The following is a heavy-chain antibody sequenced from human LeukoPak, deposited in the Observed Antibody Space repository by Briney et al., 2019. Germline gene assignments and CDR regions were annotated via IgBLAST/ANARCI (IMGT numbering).Heavy chain of an antibody. J-gene: IGHJ5*02. V-gene: IGHV5-51*01. CDR1: GYSFTSYW. CDR3: ARGYCSGGSCYPGDNWFDP. D-gene: IGHD2-15*01. CDR2: IYPGDSDT. Sequence: GESLKIPCKGSGYSFTSYWIGWVRQMPGKGLEWMGIIYPGDSDTRYSPSFQGQVTISADKSISTAYLQWTSLKASDTAMYYCARGYCSGGSCYPGDNWFDPWGQGTLVTVSS.